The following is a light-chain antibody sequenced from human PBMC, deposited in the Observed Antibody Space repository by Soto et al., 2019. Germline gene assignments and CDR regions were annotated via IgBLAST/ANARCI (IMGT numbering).Light chain of an antibody. CDR3: QQYGGSPFT. CDR2: DAS. CDR1: PSVSSSY. J-gene: IGKJ4*01. Sequence: EIVLTQSPGTLSLSPGDRATLSCRASPSVSSSYLAWYQQKPGQAPRLLMYDASSRAIGIPDRFSGSGSGTDFTLTISRLEPEEFAVYYCQQYGGSPFTFGGGTKVEIK. V-gene: IGKV3-20*01.